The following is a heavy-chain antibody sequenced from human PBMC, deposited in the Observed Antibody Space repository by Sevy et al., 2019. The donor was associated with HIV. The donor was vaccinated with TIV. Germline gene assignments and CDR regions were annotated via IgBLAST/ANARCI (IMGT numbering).Heavy chain of an antibody. J-gene: IGHJ4*02. CDR3: ARDRPPWSGSGSYPY. V-gene: IGHV3-30-3*01. CDR2: ISYDGSNK. CDR1: GFTFSSYV. D-gene: IGHD3-10*01. Sequence: GGSLRLSCAASGFTFSSYVMHWVRQAPGKGLEWVAVISYDGSNKYFADSVKGRFTISRDNSKNTLYLQMNSLRAEDTAVYYCARDRPPWSGSGSYPYWGQGTLVTVSS.